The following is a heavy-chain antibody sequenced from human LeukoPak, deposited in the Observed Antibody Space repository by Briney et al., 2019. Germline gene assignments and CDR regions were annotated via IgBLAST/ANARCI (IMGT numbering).Heavy chain of an antibody. D-gene: IGHD3-22*01. J-gene: IGHJ3*02. Sequence: ASVKVSCKASGYTFTSYGISWVRQAPGQGLEWMGWISAYNGNTNYAQKLQGRVTMTTDTSTSTAYTELRSLRSDDTAVYYCASEYYYDSSGSRTDDAFDIWGQGTRITVSS. V-gene: IGHV1-18*01. CDR3: ASEYYYDSSGSRTDDAFDI. CDR2: ISAYNGNT. CDR1: GYTFTSYG.